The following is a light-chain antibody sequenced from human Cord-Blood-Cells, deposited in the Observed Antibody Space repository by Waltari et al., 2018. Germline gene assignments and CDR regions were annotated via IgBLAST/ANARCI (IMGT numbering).Light chain of an antibody. Sequence: QSALTQPASVSGSPGRSHPISCTGTSSDVGSYNLVSSYQQHPGKAPKLMIYEGSKRPSGVSNRFSGSKSGNTASLTISGLQAEDEADYYCCSYAGSSTNYVFGTGTKVTVL. CDR3: CSYAGSSTNYV. CDR1: SSDVGSYNL. V-gene: IGLV2-23*01. J-gene: IGLJ1*01. CDR2: EGS.